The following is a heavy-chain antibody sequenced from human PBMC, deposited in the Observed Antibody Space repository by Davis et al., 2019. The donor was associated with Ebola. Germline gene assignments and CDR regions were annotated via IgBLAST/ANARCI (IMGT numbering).Heavy chain of an antibody. CDR1: GGSISSYY. Sequence: SETLSLTCTVSGGSISSYYWRWIRQPPGKGLEWIGYIYYSGSTNYNPSPKSRVTISVDTSKNQFSLKLSSVTAADTAVYYCARQGYYVLYGMDVWGQGTTVTVSS. CDR2: IYYSGST. D-gene: IGHD3-10*02. CDR3: ARQGYYVLYGMDV. J-gene: IGHJ6*02. V-gene: IGHV4-59*08.